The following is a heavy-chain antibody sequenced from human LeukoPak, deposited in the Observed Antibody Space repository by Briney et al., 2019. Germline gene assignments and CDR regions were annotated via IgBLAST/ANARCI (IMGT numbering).Heavy chain of an antibody. CDR1: GCTFSSYA. Sequence: SSVKVSCKASGCTFSSYAISWVRQAPGQGLEWMGGIIPIFGTANYAQKFQGRVTITADESTSTAYMELSSLRSEDTAVYYCARSRGYSYGPPDTKYYYDYWGQGTLVTVSS. CDR2: IIPIFGTA. CDR3: ARSRGYSYGPPDTKYYYDY. V-gene: IGHV1-69*01. D-gene: IGHD5-18*01. J-gene: IGHJ4*02.